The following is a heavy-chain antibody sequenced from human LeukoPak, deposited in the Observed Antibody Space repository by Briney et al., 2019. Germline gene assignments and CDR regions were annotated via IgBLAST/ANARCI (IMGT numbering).Heavy chain of an antibody. CDR3: ARVFRRNWNSNLGY. D-gene: IGHD1-7*01. Sequence: GGSLRLSCAASGFTVSSNEMSWVRQAPGKGLEWVSSISGGSTYYADSRKGRFTISRDNSKNTLHLQMNSLRAEDTAVYYCARVFRRNWNSNLGYWGQGTLVTVSS. J-gene: IGHJ4*02. CDR1: GFTVSSNE. CDR2: ISGGST. V-gene: IGHV3-38-3*01.